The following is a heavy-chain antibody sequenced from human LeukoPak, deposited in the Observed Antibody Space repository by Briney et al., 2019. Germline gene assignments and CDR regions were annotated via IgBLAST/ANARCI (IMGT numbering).Heavy chain of an antibody. D-gene: IGHD3-22*01. CDR3: ARVTYCDSSGYYFYAFDI. CDR1: GFTFSSYW. V-gene: IGHV3-74*01. CDR2: INSDGSST. Sequence: GGSLRLSCAASGFTFSSYWMHWVRQAPGKGLVWVSRINSDGSSTSYADSVKGRFTISRDNAKNTLYLQMNSLRAEDTAVYYCARVTYCDSSGYYFYAFDIWGQGTMVTVSS. J-gene: IGHJ3*02.